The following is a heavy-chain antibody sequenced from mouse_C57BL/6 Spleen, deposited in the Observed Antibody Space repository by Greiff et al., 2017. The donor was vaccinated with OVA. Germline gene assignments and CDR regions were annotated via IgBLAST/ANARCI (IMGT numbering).Heavy chain of an antibody. CDR1: GYTFTDYN. CDR3: ARRGLLLGLNDMDY. J-gene: IGHJ4*01. CDR2: INPNNGGT. Sequence: DVQLQESGPELVKPGASVKMSCKASGYTFTDYNMHWVKQSPGKSLEWIGYINPNNGGTSYNQKFKGKATLTVNKSSSTAYMELRSLTSEDSAVYYGARRGLLLGLNDMDYWGQGTSVTVSS. V-gene: IGHV1-22*01. D-gene: IGHD2-3*01.